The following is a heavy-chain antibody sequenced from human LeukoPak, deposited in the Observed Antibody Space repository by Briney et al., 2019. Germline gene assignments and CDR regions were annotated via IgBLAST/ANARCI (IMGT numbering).Heavy chain of an antibody. J-gene: IGHJ4*02. Sequence: ASVKVSCKVSGYTLTELSMHWVRQAPGKGPEWMGGFDPEDGETIYAQKFQGRVTMTEDTSTDTAYMELSSLRSEDTAVYYCATEYCSSTSCRFDYWGQGTLVTVSS. D-gene: IGHD2-2*01. CDR3: ATEYCSSTSCRFDY. V-gene: IGHV1-24*01. CDR2: FDPEDGET. CDR1: GYTLTELS.